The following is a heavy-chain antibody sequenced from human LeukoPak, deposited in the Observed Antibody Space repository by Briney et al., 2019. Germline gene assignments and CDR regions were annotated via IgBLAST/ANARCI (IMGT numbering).Heavy chain of an antibody. V-gene: IGHV3-11*01. CDR2: ISSSGSTI. CDR3: ARDSSANWGSLNYYYYGMDV. CDR1: GFTFSDYY. D-gene: IGHD7-27*01. Sequence: GGSLRLSCAASGFTFSDYYMSWIRQAPGKGLEWVSYISSSGSTIYYADSVKGRFTISRDNAMNSLYLQMNSLRAEDTAVYYCARDSSANWGSLNYYYYGMDVWGQGTTVTVSS. J-gene: IGHJ6*02.